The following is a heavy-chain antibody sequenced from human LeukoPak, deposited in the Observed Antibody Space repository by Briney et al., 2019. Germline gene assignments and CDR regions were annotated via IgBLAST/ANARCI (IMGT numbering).Heavy chain of an antibody. J-gene: IGHJ4*02. CDR1: GGSFNGYY. V-gene: IGHV4-34*01. Sequence: PSETLSLTCAVYGGSFNGYYWSWIRQPPGKGLEWIGEINHSGSTNYNPSLKSRVTVSVGKSKNQFSLKLSSVTAADTAVYYCASTVRPYRAGSGYGFDYWGQGTLVTVSS. CDR3: ASTVRPYRAGSGYGFDY. D-gene: IGHD5-12*01. CDR2: INHSGST.